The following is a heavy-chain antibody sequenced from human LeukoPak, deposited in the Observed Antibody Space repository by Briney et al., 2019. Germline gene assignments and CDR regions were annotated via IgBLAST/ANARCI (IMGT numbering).Heavy chain of an antibody. V-gene: IGHV3-9*01. CDR2: ISWNSGSI. D-gene: IGHD4-17*01. J-gene: IGHJ4*02. CDR1: GFTFDDYA. Sequence: PGGSLRLSCAASGFTFDDYAMHWVRQAPGKGLEWVSGISWNSGSIGYADSVKGRFTISRDNAKNSLYLQMNSLRAGDTALYYCAKDIYGDYLSPIDYWGQGTLVTVSS. CDR3: AKDIYGDYLSPIDY.